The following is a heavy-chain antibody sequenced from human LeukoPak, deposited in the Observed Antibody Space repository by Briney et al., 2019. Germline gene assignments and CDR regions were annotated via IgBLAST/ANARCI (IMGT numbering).Heavy chain of an antibody. D-gene: IGHD6-19*01. Sequence: GGSLRLSCAASGFTFSSYGMSWVRQAPGKGLEWVSAISGSGGSTYYADSVKGRFTISRDNSKNTLYLQMNSLRAEDTAVYYCAKDSGDSSGWSGGFDYWGQGTLVTVSS. V-gene: IGHV3-23*01. J-gene: IGHJ4*02. CDR1: GFTFSSYG. CDR2: ISGSGGST. CDR3: AKDSGDSSGWSGGFDY.